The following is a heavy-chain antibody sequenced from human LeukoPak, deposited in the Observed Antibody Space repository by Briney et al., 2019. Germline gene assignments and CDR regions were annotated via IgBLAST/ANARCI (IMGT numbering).Heavy chain of an antibody. D-gene: IGHD5-12*01. V-gene: IGHV3-23*01. J-gene: IGHJ4*02. CDR1: GFTFSSYA. CDR2: ICGSGGSK. Sequence: PGGSLRLSCAASGFTFSSYARNWVRQAPGKGLEWVAAICGSGGSKYYADSVTSRFTISKDNSKIPLYLQMNSLRAEDTAVYYCAKYSGYDCADYWGQGTLVTVSS. CDR3: AKYSGYDCADY.